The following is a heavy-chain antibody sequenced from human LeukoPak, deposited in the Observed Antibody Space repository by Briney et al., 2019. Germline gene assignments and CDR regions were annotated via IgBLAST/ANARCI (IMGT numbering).Heavy chain of an antibody. Sequence: GGSLRLSCAASGFTFNKYAMTWVRQAPGQGLEWVSGLSDSGASTFYAESVRGRFTISRDNSKNMLYLYINSLRAEDTAVYYCAKDARTGVWNIGDSWFDPWGQGTLVTVSS. CDR2: LSDSGAST. CDR1: GFTFNKYA. CDR3: AKDARTGVWNIGDSWFDP. V-gene: IGHV3-23*01. D-gene: IGHD2/OR15-2a*01. J-gene: IGHJ5*02.